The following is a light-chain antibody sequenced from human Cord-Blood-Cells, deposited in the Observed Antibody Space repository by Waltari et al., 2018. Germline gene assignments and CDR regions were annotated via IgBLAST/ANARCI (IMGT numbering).Light chain of an antibody. CDR3: QSYDSSNRV. CDR1: SGSIASHY. V-gene: IGLV6-57*03. CDR2: EDN. Sequence: NFMLTQPHSVSESPGKTVTISCTRSSGSIASHYVPWYQQRPGRAPTTVIYEDNQRPSGVPDRFSGSIDSSSNSASLTISGLKTEDEADYYCQSYDSSNRVFGGGTKLTVL. J-gene: IGLJ3*02.